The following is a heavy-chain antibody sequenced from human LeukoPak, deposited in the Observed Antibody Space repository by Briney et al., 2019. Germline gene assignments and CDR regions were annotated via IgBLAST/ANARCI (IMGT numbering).Heavy chain of an antibody. CDR3: AKADAYSSGRRYFQH. J-gene: IGHJ1*01. CDR1: GFTFSNSA. V-gene: IGHV3-23*01. Sequence: PGGSLRLSCAASGFTFSNSAMSWVRQAPGKGLEWVSTISASGGGIHYAGSVKGRFTVSRDNSKITLFLQMNSLRAEDTAVYYCAKADAYSSGRRYFQHWGQGTLVTVSS. CDR2: ISASGGGI. D-gene: IGHD6-19*01.